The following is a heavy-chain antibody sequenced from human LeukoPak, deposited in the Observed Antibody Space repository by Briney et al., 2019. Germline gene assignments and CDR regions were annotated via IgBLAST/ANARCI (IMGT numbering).Heavy chain of an antibody. CDR2: INPSGGST. Sequence: GASVKVSCKAPGYTFTSYYMHWVRQAPGQGLEWMGIINPSGGSTSYAQKFQGRVTMTRDTSTSTVYMELSSLRSEDTAVYYCARGSPLYDYALGYYFDYWGQGTLVTVSS. CDR3: ARGSPLYDYALGYYFDY. CDR1: GYTFTSYY. V-gene: IGHV1-46*01. D-gene: IGHD5-12*01. J-gene: IGHJ4*02.